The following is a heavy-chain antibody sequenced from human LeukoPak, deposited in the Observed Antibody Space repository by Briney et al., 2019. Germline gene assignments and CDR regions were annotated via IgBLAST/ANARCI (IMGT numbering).Heavy chain of an antibody. CDR1: GFTFSSYE. CDR2: ISSSGSTI. V-gene: IGHV3-48*03. Sequence: GGSLRFSSAASGFTFSSYEMNRVRPAPGKGLEWVSYISSSGSTIYYADSVKGRFTISRDNAKNSLYLQMNSLRAEDTAVYYCARNGDFDYWGQGTLVTVSS. CDR3: ARNGDFDY. J-gene: IGHJ4*02.